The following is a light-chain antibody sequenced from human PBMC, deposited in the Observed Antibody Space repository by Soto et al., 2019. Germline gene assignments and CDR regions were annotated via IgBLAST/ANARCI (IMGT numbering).Light chain of an antibody. J-gene: IGLJ2*01. Sequence: QSVLTQPASVSGSPGQSITISCTGTSSDVGGYNHVSWYQQHPGKAPKLMIYDVGNRPSGVSNRFSASKSGNTASLTISGLQTEDEGDYYCSSYTTSNTVVFGGGTKLTVL. CDR1: SSDVGGYNH. V-gene: IGLV2-14*01. CDR2: DVG. CDR3: SSYTTSNTVV.